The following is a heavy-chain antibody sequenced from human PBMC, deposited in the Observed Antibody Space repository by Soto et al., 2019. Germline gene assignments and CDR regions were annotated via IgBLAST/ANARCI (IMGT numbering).Heavy chain of an antibody. J-gene: IGHJ4*02. V-gene: IGHV1-58*01. Sequence: QMQLEQSCPEVKKPGTSVKVSCKASGFTFTSSAFQWVRQARGQRLEWIGWIAVGSGYTNNAQRFQDRVTLTRDMSTATTYMELSRLTSEDTAIYYCAADATAWQQMVPSDYWGQGTLVTVSS. CDR3: AADATAWQQMVPSDY. D-gene: IGHD2-8*01. CDR2: IAVGSGYT. CDR1: GFTFTSSA.